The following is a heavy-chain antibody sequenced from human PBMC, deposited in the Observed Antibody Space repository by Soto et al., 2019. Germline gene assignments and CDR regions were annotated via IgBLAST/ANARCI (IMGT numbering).Heavy chain of an antibody. CDR2: IYHSGST. D-gene: IGHD3-10*01. V-gene: IGHV4-38-2*02. Sequence: PSETLSLTCAVSGYSISSGYYWGWIRQPPGKGLEWIGSIYHSGSTYNNPSLKSRVTMSVDTSKNQFSLKLTSMTAADTAVYYCARDGSGSPDYWGQGTLVTVS. CDR1: GYSISSGYY. CDR3: ARDGSGSPDY. J-gene: IGHJ4*02.